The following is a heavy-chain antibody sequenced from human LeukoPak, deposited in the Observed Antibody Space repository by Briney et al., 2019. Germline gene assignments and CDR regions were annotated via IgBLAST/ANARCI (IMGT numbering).Heavy chain of an antibody. D-gene: IGHD3-10*02. CDR3: AKRGVREFDS. CDR1: GFTFSSYP. Sequence: GGSLRLPCTASGFTFSSYPVSWVRQAPGKGLEWVSAISASATAYYSDSVKGRFTISRDNSKNTLYLQMTSLRAEDTAVYYCAKRGVREFDSWGQGTLVTVSS. J-gene: IGHJ4*02. CDR2: ISASATA. V-gene: IGHV3-23*01.